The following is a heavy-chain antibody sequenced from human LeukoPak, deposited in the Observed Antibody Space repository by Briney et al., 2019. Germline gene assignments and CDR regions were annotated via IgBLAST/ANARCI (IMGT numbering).Heavy chain of an antibody. J-gene: IGHJ4*02. CDR1: GSSITSYY. CDR3: AHGGNSGSYAEN. Sequence: SETLSLTCTVSGSSITSYYWTWIRQPPGKGLEWIGRIYSSGSTDYNPSLQSRVTMSVDTSESQFSLKLSSVTAADTAVYYCAHGGNSGSYAENWGQGALVTVSS. CDR2: IYSSGST. V-gene: IGHV4-4*07. D-gene: IGHD1-26*01.